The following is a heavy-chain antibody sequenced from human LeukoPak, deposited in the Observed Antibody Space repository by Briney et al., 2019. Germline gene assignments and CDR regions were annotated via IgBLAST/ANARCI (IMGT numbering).Heavy chain of an antibody. J-gene: IGHJ6*02. V-gene: IGHV3-48*02. CDR1: GFTFSRSS. Sequence: PGGSLRLSCAASGFTFSRSSMNWVRQAPGKGLEWLSYISSSRITTYYSDSVKGRFTISRDNAKNSLYLHMNSLRDEDTAVYYCARGTGPYYYYYAMDVWGQGTTVTVSS. CDR3: ARGTGPYYYYYAMDV. CDR2: ISSSRITT.